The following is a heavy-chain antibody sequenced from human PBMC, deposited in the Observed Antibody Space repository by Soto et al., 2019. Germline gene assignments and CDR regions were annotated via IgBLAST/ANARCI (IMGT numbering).Heavy chain of an antibody. CDR1: GFNFGNYA. D-gene: IGHD6-25*01. V-gene: IGHV3-9*01. Sequence: VLLVESGGGLVQPGRSLRLSCAVSGFNFGNYAMHWVRQAPGKGLEWVAAINWNSDKVAYAGSVLGRFTIFRDSAKNSLHLQMTDLTTEDTALYYCAKDKGGTPYYIDSWGQRSLVTVSS. J-gene: IGHJ4*02. CDR3: AKDKGGTPYYIDS. CDR2: INWNSDKV.